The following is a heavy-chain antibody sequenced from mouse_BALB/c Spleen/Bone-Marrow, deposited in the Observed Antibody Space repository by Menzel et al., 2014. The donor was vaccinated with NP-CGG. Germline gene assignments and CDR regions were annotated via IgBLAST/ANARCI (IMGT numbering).Heavy chain of an antibody. CDR1: GYAFINYL. V-gene: IGHV1-54*01. D-gene: IGHD4-1*01. CDR2: INPGSGGT. J-gene: IGHJ3*01. CDR3: ARELGVFAY. Sequence: VKLQESGAELVRPGTSVKVSCKASGYAFINYLIEWVKQRPGQGLEWIGVINPGSGGTNYNEKFKGKATLTADKSSSTAYMQLSSLTSDDSAVYFCARELGVFAYWGQGTLVTVSA.